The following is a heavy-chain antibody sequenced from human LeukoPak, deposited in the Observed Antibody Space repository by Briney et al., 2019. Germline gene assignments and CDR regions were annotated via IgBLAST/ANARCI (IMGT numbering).Heavy chain of an antibody. CDR2: IIPILGIA. CDR1: GGTFSSYA. D-gene: IGHD3-16*02. Sequence: SVKVSCKASGGTFSSYAISWVRQAPGQGLEWMGRIIPILGIANYAQKFQGRVTITADTSTSTAYMELSSLRSEDTAVYYCASDMKGYYVWGSYRHDAFDIWGQGTMVTVSS. J-gene: IGHJ3*02. CDR3: ASDMKGYYVWGSYRHDAFDI. V-gene: IGHV1-69*04.